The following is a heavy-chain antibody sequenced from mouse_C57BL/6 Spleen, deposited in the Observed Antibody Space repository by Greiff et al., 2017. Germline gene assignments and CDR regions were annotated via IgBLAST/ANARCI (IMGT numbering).Heavy chain of an antibody. D-gene: IGHD2-10*01. CDR2: IHPNSGST. J-gene: IGHJ3*01. Sequence: VQLQQPGAELVKPGASVTLSCKASGYTFTSYWMHWVRQRPGQGLEWIGMIHPNSGSTNYNEKFKSKATLTVDKSSSTAYMQLSSLTSEDSAVYYCATYSPSFAYWGQGTLVTVSA. CDR1: GYTFTSYW. V-gene: IGHV1-64*01. CDR3: ATYSPSFAY.